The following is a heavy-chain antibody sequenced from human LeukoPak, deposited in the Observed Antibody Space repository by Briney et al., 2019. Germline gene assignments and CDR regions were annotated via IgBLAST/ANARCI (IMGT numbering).Heavy chain of an antibody. D-gene: IGHD3-3*01. J-gene: IGHJ4*02. Sequence: PGRSLRLSCAASGFTFSSYGMHWVRQAPGKGLEWVAVISYDGSNKYYADSVKGRFTISRDNSKNTLYLQMNSLRAEDTAVYYCAKGVADFWSGRDYWGQGTLVTVSS. CDR2: ISYDGSNK. CDR3: AKGVADFWSGRDY. CDR1: GFTFSSYG. V-gene: IGHV3-30*18.